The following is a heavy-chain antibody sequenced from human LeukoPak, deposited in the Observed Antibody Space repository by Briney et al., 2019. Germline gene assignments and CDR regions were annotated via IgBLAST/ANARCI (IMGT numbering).Heavy chain of an antibody. CDR2: ISAYNGNT. CDR1: GYTFTSYG. Sequence: GASVKVSCKASGYTFTSYGISWVRQAPGQGLEWMGWISAYNGNTNYAQKLQGRVTMTTDTSTSTAYMELRSLRSEDTAVYYCARLTTVVTYYYYYGMDVWGQGTTVTVSS. CDR3: ARLTTVVTYYYYYGMDV. D-gene: IGHD4-23*01. J-gene: IGHJ6*02. V-gene: IGHV1-18*01.